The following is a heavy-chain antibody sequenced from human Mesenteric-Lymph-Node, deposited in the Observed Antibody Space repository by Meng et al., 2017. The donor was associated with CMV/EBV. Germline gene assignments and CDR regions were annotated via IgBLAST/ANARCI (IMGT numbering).Heavy chain of an antibody. V-gene: IGHV3-23*01. CDR3: AKVLEWEVPRFYYALDV. Sequence: GESLKISCAASGFTVSSNYMSWVRQAPGKGLEWVSGISHSGGTTYYADSVKGRFTVSRDNSKNTLHLQMNSLRAEDTAVYYCAKVLEWEVPRFYYALDVWGQGTTVTVSS. D-gene: IGHD1-26*01. CDR1: GFTVSSNY. J-gene: IGHJ6*02. CDR2: ISHSGGTT.